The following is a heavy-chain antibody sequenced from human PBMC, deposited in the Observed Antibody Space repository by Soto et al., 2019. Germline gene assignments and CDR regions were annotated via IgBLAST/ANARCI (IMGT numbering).Heavy chain of an antibody. CDR2: IIPIFGTA. J-gene: IGHJ4*02. CDR1: GGTFSSYA. V-gene: IGHV1-69*13. CDR3: ARGKTDIVATIALGY. D-gene: IGHD5-12*01. Sequence: GASVKVSCKASGGTFSSYAISWVRQAPGQGLEWMGGIIPIFGTANYAQKFQGRVTITADESTSTAYVELSSLRSEDTAVYYCARGKTDIVATIALGYWGQGTLVTVSS.